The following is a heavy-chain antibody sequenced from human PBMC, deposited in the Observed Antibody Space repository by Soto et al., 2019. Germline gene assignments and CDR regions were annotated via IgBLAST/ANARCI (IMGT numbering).Heavy chain of an antibody. CDR2: INPSGGST. V-gene: IGHV1-46*03. CDR3: ARDRVAGDAFDI. J-gene: IGHJ3*02. CDR1: GYTFTSYY. D-gene: IGHD6-19*01. Sequence: ASVKVSCKASGYTFTSYYMHWVRQAPGQGLEWMGIINPSGGSTSYAQKFQGRVTMTRDTSTSTVYMELRSLRSEDTAVYYCARDRVAGDAFDIWGQGTMVTVSS.